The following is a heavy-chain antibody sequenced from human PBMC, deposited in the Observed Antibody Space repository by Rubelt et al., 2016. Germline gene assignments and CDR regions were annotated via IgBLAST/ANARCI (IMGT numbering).Heavy chain of an antibody. J-gene: IGHJ4*02. Sequence: IGSSYYSGSTNYNPSLKSRVTISVDTSKNQFSLKLSSVTAADTAVYYCARERDFWSGYYRKDYFDYWGQGTLVTVSS. V-gene: IGHV4-39*07. CDR2: SYYSGST. CDR3: ARERDFWSGYYRKDYFDY. D-gene: IGHD3-3*01.